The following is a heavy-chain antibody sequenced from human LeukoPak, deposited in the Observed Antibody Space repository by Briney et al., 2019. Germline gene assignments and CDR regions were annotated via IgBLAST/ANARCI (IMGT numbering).Heavy chain of an antibody. CDR3: ARDRGNGWFPWLGGDY. D-gene: IGHD6-19*01. Sequence: PGGSLRLSCAASGFIFSNYGMFWVRQAPGKGLDWVAVIWYDGSNKYYADSVKGRFTISRDNSKNTLYLQMNSLRAEDTAVYYCARDRGNGWFPWLGGDYWGQGTLVSVSS. J-gene: IGHJ4*02. CDR1: GFIFSNYG. CDR2: IWYDGSNK. V-gene: IGHV3-33*01.